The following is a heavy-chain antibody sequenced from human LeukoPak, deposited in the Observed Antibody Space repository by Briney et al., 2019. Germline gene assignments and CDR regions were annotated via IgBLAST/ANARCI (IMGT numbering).Heavy chain of an antibody. CDR2: ISSSGSII. CDR1: GFTFSRYE. V-gene: IGHV3-48*03. J-gene: IGHJ6*02. CDR3: ARATYYDFPGYGMDV. D-gene: IGHD3-3*01. Sequence: GGSLRLSCAASGFTFSRYEMNWVRQAPGKGLEWVSYISSSGSIIYYADSVKGRFTISRDNAKNSLYLQMNSLRAEGTAVYYCARATYYDFPGYGMDVWGQGTTVTVSS.